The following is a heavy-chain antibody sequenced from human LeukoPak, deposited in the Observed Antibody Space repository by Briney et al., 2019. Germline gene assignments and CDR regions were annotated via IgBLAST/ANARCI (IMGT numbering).Heavy chain of an antibody. CDR1: GFTSSSYA. D-gene: IGHD3-10*01. Sequence: GGSLSLSCAASGFTSSSYAMSWLRQAPGKGLEWVSAISGSGGSTYYADSVEGRFTISRDNSKNTLYLQMNSLRAEDTALYYCATLPMVRGVIKPSYYYYGMDVWGQGTTVTVSS. CDR2: ISGSGGST. J-gene: IGHJ6*02. CDR3: ATLPMVRGVIKPSYYYYGMDV. V-gene: IGHV3-23*01.